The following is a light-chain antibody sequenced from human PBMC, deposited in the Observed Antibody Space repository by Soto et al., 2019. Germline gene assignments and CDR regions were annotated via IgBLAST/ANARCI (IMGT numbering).Light chain of an antibody. J-gene: IGKJ3*01. V-gene: IGKV3-20*01. CDR2: GAS. Sequence: EIVLTQSPGTLSLSPGERATLSCRASQSVASSYLVWYQQKPGQAPRLVIHGASSRATGIPDRFSGSGSGTDFILTISRLEPEDFAVYYGQQYGNSHFTFGPGTKVDIK. CDR3: QQYGNSHFT. CDR1: QSVASSY.